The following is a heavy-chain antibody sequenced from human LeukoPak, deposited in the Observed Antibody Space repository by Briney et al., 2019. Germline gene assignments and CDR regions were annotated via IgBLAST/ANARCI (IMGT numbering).Heavy chain of an antibody. CDR2: IYPGDSDT. CDR3: ARPLRREVHPYLFDAFDT. J-gene: IGHJ3*02. CDR1: GCSFTSYW. D-gene: IGHD1-1*01. V-gene: IGHV5-51*01. Sequence: GGSLEISCKGSGCSFTSYWSGWVRQMPGKGLEGMGIIYPGDSDTRYSPSFQGQVTLSADKSITSAYLQWSSLKASDTAMYYCARPLRREVHPYLFDAFDTWGQGTMVTVSS.